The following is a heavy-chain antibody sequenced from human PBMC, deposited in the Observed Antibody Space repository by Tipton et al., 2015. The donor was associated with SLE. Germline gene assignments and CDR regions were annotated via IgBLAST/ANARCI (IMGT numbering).Heavy chain of an antibody. J-gene: IGHJ5*01. V-gene: IGHV4-31*03. D-gene: IGHD3-22*01. CDR3: ARAGHYYSALTWFDS. CDR1: GVSIINGGYY. CDR2: ISYSGNT. Sequence: LRLSCSVSGVSIINGGYYWNWIRHHPGKGLEWLGYISYSGNTFYNPSLKSRLTISVDPSKNQFSLNFNSVTAADTAVYYCARAGHYYSALTWFDSWGQGTLVTVSS.